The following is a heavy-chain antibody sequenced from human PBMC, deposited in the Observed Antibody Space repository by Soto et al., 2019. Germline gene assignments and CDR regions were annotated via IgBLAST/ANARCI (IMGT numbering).Heavy chain of an antibody. V-gene: IGHV3-23*01. CDR2: ISGSGGSS. CDR3: AKVTKRAAAGRYEYYKYGMDV. CDR1: GXAFSTYA. J-gene: IGHJ6*02. Sequence: LRLSFAASGXAFSTYAMTWVRQAPGKGLEWVSVISGSGGSSYYAASVKGRFTISRDNSKNTLFLQMNGLRAEDTAVYYCAKVTKRAAAGRYEYYKYGMDVWGQGTTVTVSS. D-gene: IGHD6-13*01.